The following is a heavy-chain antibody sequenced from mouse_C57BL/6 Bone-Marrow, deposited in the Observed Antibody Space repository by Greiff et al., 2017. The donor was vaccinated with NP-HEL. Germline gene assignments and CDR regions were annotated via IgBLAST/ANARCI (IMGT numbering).Heavy chain of an antibody. CDR2: IYTGDGDT. CDR1: GYAFSSYW. V-gene: IGHV1-80*01. Sequence: VQLQESGAELVKPGGSVKISCKASGYAFSSYWMNWVRQRPGKGLEWMGQIYTGDGDTNYNGKFKGKATLTADKYSGTAYLQRSSLTSEASAVYFCASTDCDGFAYWGQWTLVTVSA. J-gene: IGHJ3*01. D-gene: IGHD2-13*01. CDR3: ASTDCDGFAY.